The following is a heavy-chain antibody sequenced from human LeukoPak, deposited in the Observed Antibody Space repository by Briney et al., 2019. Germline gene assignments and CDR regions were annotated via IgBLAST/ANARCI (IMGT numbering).Heavy chain of an antibody. CDR1: GGSISSYY. CDR2: IYYSGST. V-gene: IGHV4-59*01. CDR3: ARGLVVAAKNAFDI. J-gene: IGHJ3*02. Sequence: SETLSLTCTVSGGSISSYYWSWIRQPPGKGLEWIGYIYYSGSTNYNPSLKSRVTISVDTSKNQFSLKLSSVTAADTAVYYCARGLVVAAKNAFDIWGQGTMVTVSS. D-gene: IGHD2-15*01.